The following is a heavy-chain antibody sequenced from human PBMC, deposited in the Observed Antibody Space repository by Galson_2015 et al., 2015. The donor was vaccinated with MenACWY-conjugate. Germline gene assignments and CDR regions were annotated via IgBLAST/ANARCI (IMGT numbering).Heavy chain of an antibody. Sequence: DTLSLTCAVYGGSFSGYYWTWIRHPPGKGLEWIGEINHSGSTNYNPSLKSRVTISVDTSKNQFSLKLTSVTAADTAVYYCARRVVVVPAAISGNYGMDVWGQGTTVTVSS. CDR2: INHSGST. CDR1: GGSFSGYY. V-gene: IGHV4-34*01. J-gene: IGHJ6*02. CDR3: ARRVVVVPAAISGNYGMDV. D-gene: IGHD2-2*02.